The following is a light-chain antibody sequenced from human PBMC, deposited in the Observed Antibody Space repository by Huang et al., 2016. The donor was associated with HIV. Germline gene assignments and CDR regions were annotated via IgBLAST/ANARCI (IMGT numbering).Light chain of an antibody. Sequence: EVVMTQSPTTLSVSPGERATLSCRASQSIGSNLAWYQQKPGQAPRLLIYRASARAAGGPARFSGSGSGTEFTLTISSLQSEDFAIYYCQQYNNWPPLTFGGGTKVEI. CDR3: QQYNNWPPLT. CDR1: QSIGSN. V-gene: IGKV3-15*01. CDR2: RAS. J-gene: IGKJ4*01.